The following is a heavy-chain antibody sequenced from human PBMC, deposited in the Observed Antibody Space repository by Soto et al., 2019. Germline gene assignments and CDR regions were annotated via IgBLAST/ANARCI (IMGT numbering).Heavy chain of an antibody. CDR1: GGSFSGYY. J-gene: IGHJ4*02. Sequence: SETLSLTCAVYGGSFSGYYWTWIRQPPWTGLEWIGEIDHSGSTTYNPSLKSRVTISVDTSNNQISLKLTSVTAADTAVYYCARDKITGLFDYWGQGTLVTLSS. D-gene: IGHD2-8*02. CDR2: IDHSGST. V-gene: IGHV4-34*01. CDR3: ARDKITGLFDY.